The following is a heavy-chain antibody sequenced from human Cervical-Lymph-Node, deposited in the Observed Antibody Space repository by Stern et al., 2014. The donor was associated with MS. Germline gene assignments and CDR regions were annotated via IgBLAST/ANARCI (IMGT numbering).Heavy chain of an antibody. CDR2: ISYDGNKK. J-gene: IGHJ4*02. D-gene: IGHD6-19*01. Sequence: QMQLVQSGGGVVQPGRSLRLSCAASGFTFSTYGMHWVRQAPGKGLEWVAVISYDGNKKYYADSVKGRFTISRDNSKNTLYLQMNSLRAEDTAVYYCAKSPIAVTGSYLHYWGQGTLATVSS. CDR3: AKSPIAVTGSYLHY. CDR1: GFTFSTYG. V-gene: IGHV3-30*18.